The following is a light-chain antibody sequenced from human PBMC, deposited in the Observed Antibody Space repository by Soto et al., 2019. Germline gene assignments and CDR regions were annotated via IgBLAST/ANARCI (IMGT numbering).Light chain of an antibody. CDR2: GAS. CDR3: QHTFNSPPWT. J-gene: IGKJ1*01. V-gene: IGKV1-39*01. Sequence: DLHMTQSPSSLSASVGDTVTITCRASQNIDMYLNWYQQKPGKAPRVLISGASNLQSGVPSRFRGSGSGKDFTLTISSLQSEDFASYFCQHTFNSPPWTFGQGTKVEVK. CDR1: QNIDMY.